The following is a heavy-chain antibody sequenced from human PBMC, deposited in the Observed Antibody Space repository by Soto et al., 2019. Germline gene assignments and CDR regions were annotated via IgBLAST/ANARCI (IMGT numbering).Heavy chain of an antibody. V-gene: IGHV3-48*01. CDR2: ISSSSTI. CDR3: ARDSPKVTTYAFDI. CDR1: GFTFSSYS. Sequence: GGSLRLSCAASGFTFSSYSMNWVRQAPGKGLEWVSYISSSSTIYYADSVKGRFTISRDNAKNSLYLQMNSLRAEDTAVYYCARDSPKVTTYAFDIWGQGTMVTVSS. J-gene: IGHJ3*02. D-gene: IGHD4-17*01.